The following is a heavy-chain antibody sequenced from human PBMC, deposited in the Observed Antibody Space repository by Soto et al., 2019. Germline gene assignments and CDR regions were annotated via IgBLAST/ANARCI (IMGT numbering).Heavy chain of an antibody. D-gene: IGHD6-19*01. CDR1: GDSISSGYY. CDR2: IHYSGAT. V-gene: IGHV4-38-2*01. CDR3: TKRDRVGCSPYF. J-gene: IGHJ4*01. Sequence: PLETLSLTCAVSGDSISSGYYLACIRHPPGKGVEWIGSIHYSGATYFNPSLKSRATISVEKSKNQFSLKLNSVTAADSAVFYCTKRDRVGCSPYF.